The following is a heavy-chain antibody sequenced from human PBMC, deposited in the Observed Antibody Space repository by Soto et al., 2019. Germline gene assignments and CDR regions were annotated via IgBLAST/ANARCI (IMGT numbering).Heavy chain of an antibody. CDR2: INPSGGST. J-gene: IGHJ3*02. V-gene: IGHV1-46*01. CDR3: ARDPDTIIVVSQAAFDI. CDR1: GYTFTSYY. Sequence: ASVKVSCKASGYTFTSYYMHWVRQAPGQGLEWMGIINPSGGSTSYAQKFQGRVTMTRGTSTSTVYMELSSLRSEDTAVYYCARDPDTIIVVSQAAFDIWGQGTMVTVSS. D-gene: IGHD3-22*01.